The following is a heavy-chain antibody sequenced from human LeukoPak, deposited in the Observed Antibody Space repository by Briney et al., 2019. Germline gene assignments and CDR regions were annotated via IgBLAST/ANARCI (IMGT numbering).Heavy chain of an antibody. V-gene: IGHV3-30*02. CDR3: AKDRAKWELLSSNSGSDY. CDR2: IRSDGSNK. J-gene: IGHJ4*02. Sequence: PGGSLRLSCAASGFTFSSYGMHWVRQAPGKGLEWVAFIRSDGSNKYYADSVKGRFTISRDNSKNTLYLQMNSLRAEDTAVYYCAKDRAKWELLSSNSGSDYWGQGTLVTVSS. CDR1: GFTFSSYG. D-gene: IGHD1-26*01.